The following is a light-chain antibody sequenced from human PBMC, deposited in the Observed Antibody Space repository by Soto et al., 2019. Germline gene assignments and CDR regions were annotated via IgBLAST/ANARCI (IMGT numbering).Light chain of an antibody. J-gene: IGKJ4*01. CDR1: QSVTNNY. CDR2: GAS. CDR3: HQCSYSPLT. V-gene: IGKV3-20*01. Sequence: EIVLTQSPGTLSLSPGERATLSCRASQSVTNNYLAWYQQNPGQAPRLLIYGASNRATGIPDRFSGSGSGTDFTLTINRLEPEDFAVYYCHQCSYSPLTFGGGTKVEIK.